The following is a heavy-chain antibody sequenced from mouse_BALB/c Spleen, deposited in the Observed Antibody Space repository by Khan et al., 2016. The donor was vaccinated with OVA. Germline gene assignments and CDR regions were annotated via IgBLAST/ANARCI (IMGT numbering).Heavy chain of an antibody. J-gene: IGHJ2*01. D-gene: IGHD1-1*01. CDR2: INPHIGET. V-gene: IGHV1-20*02. CDR3: TRIYRSDFDY. Sequence: VQLQQSGPELVKPGASVKISCKASGYSFTGYFMNWVMQSHGKSLEWIGRINPHIGETLYNQKFKDKATLTVDESSSTAHMELRSLASEDSAVNYCTRIYRSDFDYWGQGTTLTVSS. CDR1: GYSFTGYF.